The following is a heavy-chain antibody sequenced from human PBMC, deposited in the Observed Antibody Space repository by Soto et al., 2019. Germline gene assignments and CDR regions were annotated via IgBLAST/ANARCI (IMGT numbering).Heavy chain of an antibody. CDR2: IIPIFGTA. Sequence: QVQLVQSGSEVKKPGSSVNVSCKASGGTFDSYAISWVRQAPGQGLEWMGGIIPIFGTANYAQKFQGRVTIAADESTSTAYMELSSLRSEDTAVYYCARDVGAVTGIYFDFWGRGTLVTVSS. J-gene: IGHJ4*02. CDR3: ARDVGAVTGIYFDF. CDR1: GGTFDSYA. V-gene: IGHV1-69*12. D-gene: IGHD6-19*01.